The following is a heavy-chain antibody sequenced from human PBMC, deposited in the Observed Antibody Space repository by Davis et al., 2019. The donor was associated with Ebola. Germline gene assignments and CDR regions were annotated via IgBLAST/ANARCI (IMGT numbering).Heavy chain of an antibody. CDR2: IVVGSGLT. Sequence: SVKVSCKASGLSFARSAVQWVRQARGQGLEWIGWIVVGSGLTNYAQEFQDRFTITRDMSSSTAYMELNSLRSDDTAVYYCAADQGGTTPFDSWGQGTLVTVSS. CDR3: AADQGGTTPFDS. CDR1: GLSFARSA. V-gene: IGHV1-58*01. J-gene: IGHJ4*02. D-gene: IGHD1-1*01.